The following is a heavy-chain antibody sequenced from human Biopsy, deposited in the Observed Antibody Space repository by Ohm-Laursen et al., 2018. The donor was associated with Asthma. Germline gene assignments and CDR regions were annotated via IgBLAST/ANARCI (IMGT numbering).Heavy chain of an antibody. CDR3: ASDFPKDYVRYNFQF. CDR2: HDHEEGGT. D-gene: IGHD4-17*01. J-gene: IGHJ4*02. Sequence: VASVKVSCKISGYSLTDLSMHWARRAPGQGLEWMGGHDHEEGGTVNARRFQGRVTMTEDTSTDTAYMELSSLSSDDTAVYYCASDFPKDYVRYNFQFWGQGTLVTVSS. V-gene: IGHV1-24*01. CDR1: GYSLTDLS.